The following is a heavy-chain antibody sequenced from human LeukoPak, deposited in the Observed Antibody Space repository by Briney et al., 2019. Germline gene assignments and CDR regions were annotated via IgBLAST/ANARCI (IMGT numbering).Heavy chain of an antibody. CDR3: ARDFVYCSGGTCHESFFEY. CDR2: INSDGTTR. D-gene: IGHD2-15*01. Sequence: GGSLRLSCAASGFTFKYHWMDWVRQAPGKGLVWVSRINSDGTTRNYAGSVKGRFTISRDNAKKTLYLQMNSLRVEDTAVYYCARDFVYCSGGTCHESFFEYWGQGTPVTVSS. CDR1: GFTFKYHW. J-gene: IGHJ4*02. V-gene: IGHV3-74*01.